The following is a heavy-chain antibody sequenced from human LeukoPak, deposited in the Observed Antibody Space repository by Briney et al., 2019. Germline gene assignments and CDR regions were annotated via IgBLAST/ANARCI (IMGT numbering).Heavy chain of an antibody. V-gene: IGHV4-39*07. CDR3: GRDSVEMGTIHSDY. J-gene: IGHJ4*02. CDR1: GGSISSSNYF. D-gene: IGHD5-24*01. CDR2: IYYSGST. Sequence: SETLSLTCTVSGGSISSSNYFWGWIRQAPGRGLEWIGSIYYSGSTYYNPSLKSRVTISADMSKNQFSLRLYSVTAADTAVYYCGRDSVEMGTIHSDYWGQGTLVTVSS.